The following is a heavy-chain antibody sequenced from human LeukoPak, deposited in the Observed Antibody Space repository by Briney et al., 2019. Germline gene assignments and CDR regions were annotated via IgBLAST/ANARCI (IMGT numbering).Heavy chain of an antibody. D-gene: IGHD6-19*01. CDR1: GLTFSSYA. CDR2: IGGSGGST. CDR3: AKGSAVAGTGWFDP. Sequence: GGSLRLSCAASGLTFSSYAMSWVRQAPGKGLEWVSAIGGSGGSTYYADSVKGRFTISRDNSKNTLYLQMNSLRAEDTAVYYCAKGSAVAGTGWFDPWGQGTLVTVSS. V-gene: IGHV3-23*01. J-gene: IGHJ5*02.